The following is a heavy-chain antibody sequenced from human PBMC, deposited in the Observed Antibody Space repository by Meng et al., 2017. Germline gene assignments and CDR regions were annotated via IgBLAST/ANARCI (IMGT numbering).Heavy chain of an antibody. D-gene: IGHD3-9*01. CDR1: GFTFSSYN. V-gene: IGHV3-74*03. J-gene: IGHJ4*02. Sequence: GESLKISCAASGFTFSSYNMHWVRQTPGEGLVWVSRINTDASITTYADSVKGRFTISRDDAKNTVYLQMNSLRAKDTAVYYCARDADWVIFDHWGQGALVTVSS. CDR3: ARDADWVIFDH. CDR2: INTDASIT.